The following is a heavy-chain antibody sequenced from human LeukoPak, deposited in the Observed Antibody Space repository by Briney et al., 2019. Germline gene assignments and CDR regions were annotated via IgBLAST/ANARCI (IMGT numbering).Heavy chain of an antibody. D-gene: IGHD6-19*01. CDR3: GRHPGWPGGVYFDY. CDR1: GYSINSGYY. V-gene: IGHV4-38-2*01. J-gene: IGHJ4*02. CDR2: IYHSGST. Sequence: SETLSLTCAVSGYSINSGYYWGWIRQPPGKGLEWIGSIYHSGSTYYNPSLKSRVTISGDTSKNQFSLKLSSVTAADTAVYYCGRHPGWPGGVYFDYWGQGTLVTVSS.